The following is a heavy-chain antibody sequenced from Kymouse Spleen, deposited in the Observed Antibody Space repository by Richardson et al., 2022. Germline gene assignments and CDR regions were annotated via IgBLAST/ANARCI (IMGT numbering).Heavy chain of an antibody. D-gene: IGHD3-10*01. CDR1: GGSFSGYY. Sequence: QVQLQQWGAGLLKPSETLSLTCAVYGGSFSGYYWSWIRQPPGKGLEWIGEINHSGSTNYNPSLKSRVTISVDTSKNQFSLKLSSVTAADTAVYYCARGGYYGSGHYYYYGMDVWGQGTTVTVSS. CDR2: INHSGST. V-gene: IGHV4-34*01. CDR3: ARGGYYGSGHYYYYGMDV. J-gene: IGHJ6*02.